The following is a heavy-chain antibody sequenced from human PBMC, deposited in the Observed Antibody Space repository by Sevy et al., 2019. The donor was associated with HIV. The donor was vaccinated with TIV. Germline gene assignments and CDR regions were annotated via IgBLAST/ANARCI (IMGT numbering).Heavy chain of an antibody. J-gene: IGHJ5*02. CDR3: SREGIRGYSAPYWFDP. D-gene: IGHD3-22*01. CDR2: INPNSGGT. Sequence: ASVKVSCKASGYTLTGYYMHWVRQAPGQGLEWMGRINPNSGGTNYAQKFQGRVTMTRDTSISTAYMELSRLRSDDPAVYYCSREGIRGYSAPYWFDPWGQGTLVTVSS. CDR1: GYTLTGYY. V-gene: IGHV1-2*06.